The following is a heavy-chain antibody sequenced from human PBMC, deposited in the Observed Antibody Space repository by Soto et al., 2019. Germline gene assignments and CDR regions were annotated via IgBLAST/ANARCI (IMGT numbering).Heavy chain of an antibody. Sequence: SVKVSCKASGGTFSSYAIRWVRPAPGQGLEWMGGIIPIFGTANYAQKFQGRVTITADESTSTAYMELSSLRSEDTAVYYCARESHKDGYDILTGDHNWFDPWGQGTLVNVSS. V-gene: IGHV1-69*13. CDR2: IIPIFGTA. D-gene: IGHD3-9*01. CDR1: GGTFSSYA. J-gene: IGHJ5*02. CDR3: ARESHKDGYDILTGDHNWFDP.